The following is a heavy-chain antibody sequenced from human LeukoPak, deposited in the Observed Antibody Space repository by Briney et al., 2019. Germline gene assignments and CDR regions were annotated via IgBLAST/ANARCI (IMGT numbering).Heavy chain of an antibody. D-gene: IGHD6-19*01. CDR2: IYTDATT. Sequence: GGSLRLSCAASGFTFSSYWMHWVRQAPGKGLEWVSTIYTDATTFYADSVNGRFTISGHNSKNTLYLQMNGLRAEDTAVYYCARESSVSGWYIYWGLGTLVTVS. J-gene: IGHJ4*02. V-gene: IGHV3-53*04. CDR1: GFTFSSYW. CDR3: ARESSVSGWYIY.